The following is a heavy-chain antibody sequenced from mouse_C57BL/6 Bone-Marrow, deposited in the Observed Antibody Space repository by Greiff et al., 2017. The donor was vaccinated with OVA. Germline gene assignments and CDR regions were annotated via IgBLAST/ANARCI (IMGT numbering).Heavy chain of an antibody. CDR3: ERDKALYGFYAMDY. V-gene: IGHV1-26*01. Sequence: EVKLQQSGPELVKPGASVKISCKASGYTFTDYYMNWVKQSHGKSLEWIGDINPNNGGTSYNQKFKGKATLTVDKSSSTAYMELRSLTSEDSAVYYCERDKALYGFYAMDYWGQGTSVTVSA. CDR1: GYTFTDYY. CDR2: INPNNGGT. D-gene: IGHD1-1*02. J-gene: IGHJ4*01.